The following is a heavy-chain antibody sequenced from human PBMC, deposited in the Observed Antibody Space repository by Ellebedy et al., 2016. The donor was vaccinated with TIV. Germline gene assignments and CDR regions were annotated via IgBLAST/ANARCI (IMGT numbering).Heavy chain of an antibody. CDR1: GFTFSNAW. CDR2: IRSKTHGGAT. J-gene: IGHJ4*02. V-gene: IGHV3-15*07. CDR3: TLSGSYSDFDY. Sequence: GESLKISXAASGFTFSNAWMNLVRQAPGKGLEWVGLIRSKTHGGATDYGASVKGRFSISRDDSKNTLYLQMNSLKTEDTAVYYCTLSGSYSDFDYWGQGTLVTVSS. D-gene: IGHD1-26*01.